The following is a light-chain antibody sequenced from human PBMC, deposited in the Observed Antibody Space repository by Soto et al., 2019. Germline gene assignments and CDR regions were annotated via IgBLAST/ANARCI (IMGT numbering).Light chain of an antibody. V-gene: IGLV2-14*01. CDR1: SSDVGGYNY. CDR3: SSYTSSSLGV. CDR2: EVS. Sequence: QSVLTQPASVSGSPGQSSTISCTGTSSDVGGYNYVSWYQQHPGKAPKLMIYEVSNRPSGVSNRFSGSKSGNTASLTISGLQAEDEADYYCSSYTSSSLGVFGTGTKVTVL. J-gene: IGLJ1*01.